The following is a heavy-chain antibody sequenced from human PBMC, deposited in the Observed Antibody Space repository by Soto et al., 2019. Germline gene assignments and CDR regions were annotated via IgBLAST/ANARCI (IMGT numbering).Heavy chain of an antibody. CDR3: ARSGTQQGSRGSLSVYYYYYGMDV. Sequence: SSETLCLTCTVSGGSISSYYWSWIRQPPGKGLEWIGYIYYSGSTNYNPSLKSRVTISVDTSKNQFSLKLSSVTAADTAVYYCARSGTQQGSRGSLSVYYYYYGMDVWGQGTTVTVSS. D-gene: IGHD6-13*01. V-gene: IGHV4-59*01. CDR1: GGSISSYY. J-gene: IGHJ6*02. CDR2: IYYSGST.